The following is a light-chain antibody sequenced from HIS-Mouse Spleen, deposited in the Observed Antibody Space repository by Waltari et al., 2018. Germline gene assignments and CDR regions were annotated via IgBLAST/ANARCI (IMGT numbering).Light chain of an antibody. CDR1: SSDVGGATY. Sequence: QSALTQPASVSGSPGQSNTISCTGTSSDVGGATYVPWYQPHPGKAPKLIIYDVSNRPSGVSNRFSGSKSGNTASLTISGLQAEDEADYYCSSYTSSSTYVFGTGTKVTVL. CDR2: DVS. J-gene: IGLJ1*01. V-gene: IGLV2-14*03. CDR3: SSYTSSSTYV.